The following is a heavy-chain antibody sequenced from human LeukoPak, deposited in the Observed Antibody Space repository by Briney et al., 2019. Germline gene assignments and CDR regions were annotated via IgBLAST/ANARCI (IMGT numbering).Heavy chain of an antibody. CDR2: ISGSSSAV. J-gene: IGHJ4*02. CDR1: GLTFSDYN. V-gene: IGHV3-48*02. CDR3: ATGPYGPKDY. D-gene: IGHD3-10*01. Sequence: GGSLRLSCAASGLTFSDYNMIWVRQAPGKGLQWVSYISGSSSAVYYADSVKGRFTISRDNAKNSLYLQMNSLRDEDTAVYYCATGPYGPKDYWGQGTLVTVSS.